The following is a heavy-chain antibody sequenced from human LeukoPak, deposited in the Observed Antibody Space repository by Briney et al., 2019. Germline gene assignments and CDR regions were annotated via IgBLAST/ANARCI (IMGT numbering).Heavy chain of an antibody. Sequence: GGSLRLSCSASGFTFSYYNMNWVRQAPGKGLEWVAVISYDGSNKYYADSVKGRFTISRDNSKNTLYLQMNSLRAEDTAVYYCARVPYYYDSSPHDYWGQGTLVTVSS. D-gene: IGHD3-22*01. CDR3: ARVPYYYDSSPHDY. CDR1: GFTFSYYN. V-gene: IGHV3-30-3*01. J-gene: IGHJ4*02. CDR2: ISYDGSNK.